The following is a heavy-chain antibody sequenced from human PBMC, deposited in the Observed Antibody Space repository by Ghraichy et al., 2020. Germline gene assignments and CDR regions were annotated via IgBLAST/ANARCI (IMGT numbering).Heavy chain of an antibody. V-gene: IGHV5-51*01. CDR2: IYPGDSDT. Sequence: GESLNISCKGSGYRFTNYWIGWVRQMPGKGLEWMGIIYPGDSDTRYSPSFQGQVTISADKSISTAYLQWSSLKASDTAMYYCARQYSGYSSSNIDYWGQGTLVTVSS. J-gene: IGHJ4*02. D-gene: IGHD6-13*01. CDR3: ARQYSGYSSSNIDY. CDR1: GYRFTNYW.